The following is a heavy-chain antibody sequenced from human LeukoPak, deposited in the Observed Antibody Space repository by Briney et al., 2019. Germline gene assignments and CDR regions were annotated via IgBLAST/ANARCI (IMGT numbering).Heavy chain of an antibody. V-gene: IGHV3-30-3*01. CDR2: ISYGGSNK. Sequence: GRSLRLSCAASGFTFSSYAMHWVRQAPGKGLEWVAVISYGGSNKYYADSVKGRFTISRDNSKNTLYLQMNSLRAEDTAVYYCAREGLYCSGGSCYEGPIDYWGQGTLVTVPS. D-gene: IGHD2-15*01. J-gene: IGHJ4*02. CDR3: AREGLYCSGGSCYEGPIDY. CDR1: GFTFSSYA.